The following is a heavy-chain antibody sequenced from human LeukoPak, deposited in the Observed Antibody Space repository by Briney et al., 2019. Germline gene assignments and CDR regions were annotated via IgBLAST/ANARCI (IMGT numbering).Heavy chain of an antibody. CDR1: GYTFTNYD. CDR2: MNPNSGNT. V-gene: IGHV1-8*01. J-gene: IGHJ5*02. CDR3: ARGPYCSSFSRPYWFDP. D-gene: IGHD2-2*01. Sequence: ASVKVSCKASGYTFTNYDINWVRQATGQGLEWMGWMNPNSGNTGYAQKFQGRVTMTRNTSISTAYMELSSLRSEDTAVYYCARGPYCSSFSRPYWFDPWGQGTPVTVSS.